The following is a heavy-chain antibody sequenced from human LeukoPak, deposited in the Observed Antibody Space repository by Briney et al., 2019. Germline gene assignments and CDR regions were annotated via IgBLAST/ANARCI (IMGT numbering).Heavy chain of an antibody. CDR1: GFTFSSYS. V-gene: IGHV3-21*01. J-gene: IGHJ4*02. D-gene: IGHD6-6*01. CDR3: ARDPPPAGVKLLAGDY. Sequence: SGGSLRLSCAASGFTFSSYSMNWVRQAPGKGLEWVSSISSSSSYIYYADSVKGRFTISRDNAKNSLYLQMNSLRAEDMAVYYCARDPPPAGVKLLAGDYWGQGTMVTVSS. CDR2: ISSSSSYI.